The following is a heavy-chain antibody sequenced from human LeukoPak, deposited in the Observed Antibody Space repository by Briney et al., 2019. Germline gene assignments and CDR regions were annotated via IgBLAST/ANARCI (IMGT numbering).Heavy chain of an antibody. D-gene: IGHD2-2*01. CDR2: IYYTGST. J-gene: IGHJ6*02. Sequence: SETLSLTCAVSGYSISTSNWWGWIRQSPGKGLEWIGYIYYTGSTYYNPSLKSRVTISVDKSKNQFSLKLSSVTAADTAVYYCARDSGYCSSTSCYDYYYYGMDVWGQGTTVTVSS. CDR1: GYSISTSNW. CDR3: ARDSGYCSSTSCYDYYYYGMDV. V-gene: IGHV4-28*03.